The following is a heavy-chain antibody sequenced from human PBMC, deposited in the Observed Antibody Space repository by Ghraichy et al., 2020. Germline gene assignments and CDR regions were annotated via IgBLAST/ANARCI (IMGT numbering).Heavy chain of an antibody. Sequence: GGSLRLSCTASGFTFTSYEMNWVRQAPGKGLEWISYISSSGTIFYFADSVKGRFTVSRDNAKNSLYLQMNSLRVEDTAVYFCVRGNYNFDYWGQGTLVTVSS. CDR2: ISSSGTIF. CDR1: GFTFTSYE. V-gene: IGHV3-48*03. CDR3: VRGNYNFDY. D-gene: IGHD5-24*01. J-gene: IGHJ4*02.